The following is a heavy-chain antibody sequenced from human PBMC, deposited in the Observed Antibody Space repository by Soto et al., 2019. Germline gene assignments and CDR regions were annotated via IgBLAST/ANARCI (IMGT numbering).Heavy chain of an antibody. J-gene: IGHJ6*02. Sequence: QVQLVQSGAEVKKPGSSVKVSCKASGGTFSSYAINWVRQAPGQGLEWMGGIIPIFGTANYAQKFQGRVTITADESMSSAYMELSSLRSEDTAVYYCARDQKVLTQEEEMATMGAYGMDVWGQGTTVTVSS. CDR1: GGTFSSYA. D-gene: IGHD3-10*01. CDR2: IIPIFGTA. V-gene: IGHV1-69*12. CDR3: ARDQKVLTQEEEMATMGAYGMDV.